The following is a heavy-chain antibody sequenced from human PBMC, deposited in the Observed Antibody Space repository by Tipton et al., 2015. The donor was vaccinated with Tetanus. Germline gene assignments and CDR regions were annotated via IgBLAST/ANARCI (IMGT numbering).Heavy chain of an antibody. CDR2: MSGRNGKT. Sequence: QLVQSGGEVTKPGASVKVSCKASGYTFDTYGISWLRQAPGQGLEWMGTMSGRNGKTDYAQRLQGRVNMTTDTSTSTAYMELRSLRSEDTAVYYCARAPSRISRAYDYWGQGTQITVSS. CDR3: ARAPSRISRAYDY. CDR1: GYTFDTYG. J-gene: IGHJ4*02. D-gene: IGHD2-21*01. V-gene: IGHV1-18*01.